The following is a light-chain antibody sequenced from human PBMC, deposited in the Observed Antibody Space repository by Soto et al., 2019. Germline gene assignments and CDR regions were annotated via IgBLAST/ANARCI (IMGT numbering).Light chain of an antibody. J-gene: IGKJ5*01. CDR2: GTS. CDR3: QQYGNSPIT. CDR1: ERIYSAY. V-gene: IGKV3-20*01. Sequence: EIVMTQSPATLSLSLGERATLSCRASERIYSAYLGWYQQKPGQAPRLLIYGTSSRATGIPDRFSGSGSGTDFTLTISRLEPEDFAVYYCQQYGNSPITLGQGTRLEIK.